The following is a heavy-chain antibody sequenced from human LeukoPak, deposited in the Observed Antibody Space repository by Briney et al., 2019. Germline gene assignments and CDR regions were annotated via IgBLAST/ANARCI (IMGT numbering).Heavy chain of an antibody. CDR3: ATSGIAAAGTPFDY. CDR2: NNPNSGGT. Sequence: ASVKVSCKASGYTFTGYYMHWVRQAPGQGLEWMGWNNPNSGGTNYAQKFQGRVTMTRDTSISTAYMELSRLRSDDTAVYYCATSGIAAAGTPFDYWGQGTLVTVSS. CDR1: GYTFTGYY. J-gene: IGHJ4*02. V-gene: IGHV1-2*02. D-gene: IGHD6-13*01.